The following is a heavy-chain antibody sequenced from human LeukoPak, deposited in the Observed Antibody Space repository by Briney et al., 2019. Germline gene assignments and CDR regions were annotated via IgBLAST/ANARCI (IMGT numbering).Heavy chain of an antibody. CDR3: AREQVGIAVAGLRGLDY. Sequence: SQTLSLTCTVSGGSISSGSYYWSWIRQPAGKGLEWIGRIYTSGSTNYNPSLKSRVTMSVDTSKNQFSLKLSSVTAADTAVYYCAREQVGIAVAGLRGLDYWGQGTLVTVSS. CDR2: IYTSGST. V-gene: IGHV4-61*02. D-gene: IGHD6-19*01. CDR1: GGSISSGSYY. J-gene: IGHJ4*02.